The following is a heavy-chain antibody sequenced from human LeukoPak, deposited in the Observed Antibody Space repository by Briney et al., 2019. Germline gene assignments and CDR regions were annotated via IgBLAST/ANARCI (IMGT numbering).Heavy chain of an antibody. CDR3: ARGDNYYGSGSYYGDHVVTAN. Sequence: PGGSLRLSCAASGFTVSSNYMSWVRQAPGKGLEWVSVIYSGGSTYYADSVKGRFTISRDNSKNTLYLQMNSLRAEDTAVYYCARGDNYYGSGSYYGDHVVTANWGQGTLVTVSS. CDR1: GFTVSSNY. D-gene: IGHD3-10*01. V-gene: IGHV3-66*01. CDR2: IYSGGST. J-gene: IGHJ4*02.